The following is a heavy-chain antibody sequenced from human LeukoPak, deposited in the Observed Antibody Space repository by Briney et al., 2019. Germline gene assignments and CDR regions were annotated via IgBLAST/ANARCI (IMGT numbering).Heavy chain of an antibody. V-gene: IGHV4-34*01. J-gene: IGHJ5*02. CDR1: GGFFSGYY. CDR2: IDHSGST. CDR3: AREAGIAAAIVWFDP. Sequence: KPSETLSLTCAVYGGFFSGYYWSWIRQPPGKGLEWIGEIDHSGSTNYNPSLKSRVTISVDTSKNHFSLKLSSVTAADTAVYYCAREAGIAAAIVWFDPWGQGTLVTVSS. D-gene: IGHD6-13*01.